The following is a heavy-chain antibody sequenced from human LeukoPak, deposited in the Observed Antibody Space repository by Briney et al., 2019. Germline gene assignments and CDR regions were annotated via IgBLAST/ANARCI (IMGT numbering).Heavy chain of an antibody. Sequence: PSETLSLTCTVSGGSISSSSYYWGWIRQPPGKGLEWIGEINHSGSTNYNPSLKSRVTISVDTSKNQFSLKLSSVTAADTAVYYCARGYSSSWYVPNWFDPWGQGTLVTVSS. CDR3: ARGYSSSWYVPNWFDP. J-gene: IGHJ5*02. D-gene: IGHD6-13*01. CDR2: INHSGST. CDR1: GGSISSSSYY. V-gene: IGHV4-39*07.